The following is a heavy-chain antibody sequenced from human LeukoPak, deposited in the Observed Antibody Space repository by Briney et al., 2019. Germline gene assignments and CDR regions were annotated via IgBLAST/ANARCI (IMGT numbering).Heavy chain of an antibody. CDR1: GYTFTSHD. J-gene: IGHJ4*02. V-gene: IGHV1-8*01. CDR3: ARVSRVRGDIDC. Sequence: ASVKVSCKASGYTFTSHDINWVRQATGQGLEWMGWMNPNSGNTGYAQKFQGRVTMTRNTSISTAYMELSSLRSEDTAVYYCARVSRVRGDIDCWGQGTLVTVSS. CDR2: MNPNSGNT. D-gene: IGHD3-10*01.